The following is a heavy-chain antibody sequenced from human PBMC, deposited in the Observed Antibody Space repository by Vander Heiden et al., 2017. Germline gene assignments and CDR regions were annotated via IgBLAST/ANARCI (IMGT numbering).Heavy chain of an antibody. CDR3: TRQVYYYYYGMDV. CDR2: IRSKANSYAT. Sequence: EVQLVESGGGLVQPGGSLKLSCAASGLTFSGSAMHWVRQASGKGLEWVGRIRSKANSYATAYAASVKGRFTISRDDSKNTAYLQMNSLKTEDTAVYYCTRQVYYYYYGMDVWGQGTTVTVSS. J-gene: IGHJ6*02. CDR1: GLTFSGSA. V-gene: IGHV3-73*02.